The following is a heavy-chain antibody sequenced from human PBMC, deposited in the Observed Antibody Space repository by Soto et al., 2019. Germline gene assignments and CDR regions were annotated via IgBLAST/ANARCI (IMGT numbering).Heavy chain of an antibody. D-gene: IGHD3-16*01. V-gene: IGHV3-23*01. CDR2: IRGSGGST. J-gene: IGHJ5*02. CDR3: AKVCSEFCRGKPLFFDP. CDR1: GFSFSNYP. Sequence: GGSLRLSCAASGFSFSNYPMIWVRQAPGKGLEWVSTIRGSGGSTYYAGSMKGRFTISRDNSKNTVYLQMNSLRAEDSAKYYCAKVCSEFCRGKPLFFDPWGQGTLVTVSS.